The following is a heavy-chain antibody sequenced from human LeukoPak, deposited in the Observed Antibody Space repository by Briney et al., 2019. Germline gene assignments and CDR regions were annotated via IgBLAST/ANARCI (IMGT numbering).Heavy chain of an antibody. CDR3: ARHRGYCSSTSCYGFDYYYMDV. Sequence: SETLSLTCTVSGGSISSYYWSWIRQPPGKGLEWIGYIYYSGSTNYNPSLKSRVTISADTSKNQFSLKLSSVTAADTAVYYCARHRGYCSSTSCYGFDYYYMDVWGKGTTVTVSS. V-gene: IGHV4-59*08. J-gene: IGHJ6*03. D-gene: IGHD2-2*01. CDR2: IYYSGST. CDR1: GGSISSYY.